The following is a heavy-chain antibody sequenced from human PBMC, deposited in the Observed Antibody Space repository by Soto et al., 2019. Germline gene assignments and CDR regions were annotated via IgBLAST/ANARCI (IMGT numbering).Heavy chain of an antibody. D-gene: IGHD3-10*01. Sequence: SQTLSLTCAISGDSVSSNSAAWNWIRQSPSRGLEWLGRTYYRSKWYHDYAVSVKSRITINPDTSKNQFSLQLNSVTPEDTAVYYCARDRGIGSGREDAFDIWGQGTMVTVSS. V-gene: IGHV6-1*01. CDR3: ARDRGIGSGREDAFDI. J-gene: IGHJ3*02. CDR1: GDSVSSNSAA. CDR2: TYYRSKWYH.